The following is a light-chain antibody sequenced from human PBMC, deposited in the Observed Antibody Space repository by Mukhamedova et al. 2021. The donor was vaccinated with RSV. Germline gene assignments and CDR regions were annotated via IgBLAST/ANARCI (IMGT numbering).Light chain of an antibody. V-gene: IGKV1-5*03. CDR2: KAS. CDR3: RQYKSSVWT. Sequence: WYQRRVHGKAPKLLISKASSLESGVPSRFSGSESGTEFTLTINSLQPDDSATYYCRQYKSSVWTFGQGTKVEIK. J-gene: IGKJ1*01.